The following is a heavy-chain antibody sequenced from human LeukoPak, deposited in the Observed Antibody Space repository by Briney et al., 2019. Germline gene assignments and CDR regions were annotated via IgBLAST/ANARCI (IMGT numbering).Heavy chain of an antibody. CDR2: ISGSGGST. D-gene: IGHD3-16*01. Sequence: GGSLRLSCVASGFTFSTYGMSWVRQAPGKGLEWVSAISGSGGSTYYADSVKGRFTISRDNSKNTLSLQVNSLRAEDTAMYYCAKDDDWGRYKHWGQGTLVTVSS. J-gene: IGHJ1*01. CDR1: GFTFSTYG. V-gene: IGHV3-23*01. CDR3: AKDDDWGRYKH.